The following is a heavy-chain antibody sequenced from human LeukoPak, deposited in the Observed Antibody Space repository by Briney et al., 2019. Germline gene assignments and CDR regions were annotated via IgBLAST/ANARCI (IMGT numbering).Heavy chain of an antibody. CDR3: ARAAYSITWYLPPPTETWLAP. D-gene: IGHD6-13*01. CDR2: INPNSGGT. Sequence: ASVKVSCKASGYTFTGYYMHWVRQAPGQGLEWMGWINPNSGGTNYAQKFQGWVTMTRDTSISTAYMELSRLRSDDTAVYYCARAAYSITWYLPPPTETWLAPWGQGPLVTVSS. J-gene: IGHJ5*02. V-gene: IGHV1-2*04. CDR1: GYTFTGYY.